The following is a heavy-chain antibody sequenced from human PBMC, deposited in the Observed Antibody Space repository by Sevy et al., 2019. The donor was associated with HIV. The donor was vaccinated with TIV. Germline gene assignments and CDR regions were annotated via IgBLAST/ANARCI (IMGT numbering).Heavy chain of an antibody. CDR2: FDPEDGET. D-gene: IGHD3-22*01. CDR1: GYTLTKLS. CDR3: ATTKDYYDNSGDPFDY. J-gene: IGHJ4*02. Sequence: ASVKVSCKVSGYTLTKLSMHWVRQAPGKGLEWMGSFDPEDGETIHAQRFQGSLSMTEDTSTETAYMELSSLSSEDTAVYYCATTKDYYDNSGDPFDYWGQGSLVTVSS. V-gene: IGHV1-24*01.